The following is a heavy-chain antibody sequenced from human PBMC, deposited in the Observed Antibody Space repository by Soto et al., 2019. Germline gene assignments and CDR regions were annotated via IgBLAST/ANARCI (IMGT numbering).Heavy chain of an antibody. CDR2: VYYRGRS. CDR3: VSQRTSVLTQAYFDY. J-gene: IGHJ4*02. CDR1: GGSVSNSNYY. V-gene: IGHV4-39*01. D-gene: IGHD2-8*01. Sequence: SDTLSLTCSVSGGSVSNSNYYWGWIRQSPGKGLEWIGSVYYRGRSYSKSSVKSRVTISVDTSKNQFSLNLNSVTASDTAVYFCVSQRTSVLTQAYFDYWGPGAMVTVS.